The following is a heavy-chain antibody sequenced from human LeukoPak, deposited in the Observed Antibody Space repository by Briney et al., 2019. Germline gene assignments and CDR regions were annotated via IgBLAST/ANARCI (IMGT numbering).Heavy chain of an antibody. J-gene: IGHJ4*02. CDR3: ARDGGGNSFDY. CDR2: ISSSSSYI. V-gene: IGHV3-21*01. CDR1: GFTFSSYS. D-gene: IGHD4-23*01. Sequence: GGSLRLSCAASGFTFSSYSMNWVRQAPGKGLEWVSSISSSSSYIYYADSVKGRFTISRDNAKNSLYMQMNRLRAEDTAVYYCARDGGGNSFDYWGQGTLVTVSS.